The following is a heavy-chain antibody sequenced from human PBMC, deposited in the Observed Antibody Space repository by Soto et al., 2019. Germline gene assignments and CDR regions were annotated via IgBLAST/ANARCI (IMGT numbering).Heavy chain of an antibody. CDR1: GGSISGSY. CDR2: VYYTGST. CDR3: ARSVAVPGAHIDY. Sequence: SETPSLTCSVSGGSISGSYWSWIRQSPGKGLEWLGYVYYTGSTNYSPSLRSRVSISVDTSKNEFSLRLSSVTAADTAVYFCARSVAVPGAHIDYWGQGTQVTVSS. V-gene: IGHV4-59*01. D-gene: IGHD6-19*01. J-gene: IGHJ4*02.